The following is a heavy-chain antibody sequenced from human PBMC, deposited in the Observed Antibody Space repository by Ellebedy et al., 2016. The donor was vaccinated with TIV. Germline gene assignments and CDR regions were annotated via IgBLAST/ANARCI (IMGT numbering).Heavy chain of an antibody. CDR2: VNSVSTSM. V-gene: IGHV3-21*01. J-gene: IGHJ4*01. CDR1: GFPFSSYN. Sequence: GESLKISCAVSGFPFSSYNMNWIRQAPGKGLECVSAVNSVSTSMFYADSVKGRFTVSRDTAKNSLYLQINNLRAEDTAVYYCARDFDTAPMKTIFDYWGHGTLVTVSS. CDR3: ARDFDTAPMKTIFDY. D-gene: IGHD5-18*01.